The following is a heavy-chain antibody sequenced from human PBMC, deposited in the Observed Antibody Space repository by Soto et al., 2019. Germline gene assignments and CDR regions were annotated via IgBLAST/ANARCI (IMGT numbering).Heavy chain of an antibody. D-gene: IGHD3-16*01. V-gene: IGHV4-30-2*01. J-gene: IGHJ4*02. Sequence: SETLSLTCAVSGGSISSGGYSWSWIRQPPGKGLGWIGYIYHSGSTYYNPSLKSRVTISVDRSKNQFSLKLSSVTAADTAVYYCASDLLGGFDYWGQGTLVTVSS. CDR1: GGSISSGGYS. CDR3: ASDLLGGFDY. CDR2: IYHSGST.